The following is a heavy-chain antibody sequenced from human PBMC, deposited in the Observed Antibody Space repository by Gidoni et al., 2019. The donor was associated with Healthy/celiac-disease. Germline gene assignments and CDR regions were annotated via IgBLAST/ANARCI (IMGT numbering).Heavy chain of an antibody. Sequence: QVQLVESGGGVVQPGRSLRLSCAASGFTFSSYGMHWVRQAPGKGLEWVAVISYDGSNQYYADSVKGRFTISRDNSKNTLYLHMNCLRAEDTAVYYCAKVRIAARDGDDYWGQGTLVTVSS. CDR1: GFTFSSYG. D-gene: IGHD6-6*01. CDR3: AKVRIAARDGDDY. J-gene: IGHJ4*02. V-gene: IGHV3-30*18. CDR2: ISYDGSNQ.